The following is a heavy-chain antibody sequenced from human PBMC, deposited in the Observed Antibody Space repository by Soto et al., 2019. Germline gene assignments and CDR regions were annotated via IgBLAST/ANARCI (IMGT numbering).Heavy chain of an antibody. V-gene: IGHV4-30-2*01. CDR1: GGSISSGGYS. CDR2: IYHSGST. CDR3: ARVPDV. Sequence: PSATLSLTCDVSGGSISSGGYSWTWIRQPPGKGLEWIGYIYHSGSTYYNPSLKSRVTISVDRSKNQFSLKLNSVTAADTAVYYCARVPDVWGQGTTVTVSS. J-gene: IGHJ6*02.